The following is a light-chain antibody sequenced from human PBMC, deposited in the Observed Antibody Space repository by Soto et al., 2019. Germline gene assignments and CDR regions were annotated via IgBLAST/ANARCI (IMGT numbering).Light chain of an antibody. CDR1: QSVRTSY. CDR3: QHYGSSRYT. CDR2: GAS. V-gene: IGKV3-20*01. Sequence: EIVLTQSPGTLSLSPGEGATLSCRASQSVRTSYLAWYQQKPGQAPRLLIFGASSRATGIPDRFSGSGSGTDFTLTISRLEPEDFAVYYCQHYGSSRYTFGPGTKVEIK. J-gene: IGKJ2*01.